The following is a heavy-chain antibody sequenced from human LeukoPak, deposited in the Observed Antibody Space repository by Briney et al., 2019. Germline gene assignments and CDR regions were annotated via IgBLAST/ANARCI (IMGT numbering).Heavy chain of an antibody. CDR3: AKDLYDSSGFDY. J-gene: IGHJ4*02. CDR1: GFTFSSYG. V-gene: IGHV3-30*02. Sequence: GGSLRLSCAASGFTFSSYGMHWVRQAPGKGLEGVAFIRYDGSNKYYADSVKGRFTISRDNSKNTLYLQMSSLRAEDTAVYYCAKDLYDSSGFDYWGQGTLVTVSS. CDR2: IRYDGSNK. D-gene: IGHD3-22*01.